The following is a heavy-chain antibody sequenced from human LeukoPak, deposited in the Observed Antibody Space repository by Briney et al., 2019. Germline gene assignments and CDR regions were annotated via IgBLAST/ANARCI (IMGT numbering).Heavy chain of an antibody. Sequence: ASVKVSCKASGYTFTSYGISWVRQAPGRGLEWMGWISAYNGNTNYAQKLQGRVTMTTDTSTSTAYMELRSLRSDDTAVYYCARDLDVDTAMITDYWGQGTLVIVSS. CDR3: ARDLDVDTAMITDY. V-gene: IGHV1-18*01. CDR1: GYTFTSYG. CDR2: ISAYNGNT. J-gene: IGHJ4*02. D-gene: IGHD5-18*01.